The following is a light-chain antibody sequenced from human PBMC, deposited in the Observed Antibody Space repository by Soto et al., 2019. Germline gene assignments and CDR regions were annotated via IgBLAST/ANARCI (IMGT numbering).Light chain of an antibody. J-gene: IGKJ5*01. V-gene: IGKV3D-15*01. CDR2: DAS. CDR1: QSVSSSY. Sequence: ESVLTQSPGTLSLSPGERATLSCRASQSVSSSYLAWYQQKPGQAPRPLTYDASNRATGTPARFSGSGCGTEFTLTISSLQSEDFALYYCQQYNKWPLITFGQGTRLEIK. CDR3: QQYNKWPLIT.